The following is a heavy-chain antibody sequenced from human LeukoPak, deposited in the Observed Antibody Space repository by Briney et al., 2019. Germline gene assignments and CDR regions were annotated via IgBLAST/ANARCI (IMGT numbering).Heavy chain of an antibody. CDR1: GFTFSSYW. CDR2: IKQDGSEK. V-gene: IGHV3-7*01. CDR3: ARDRWYYDFWSGYAHGLDY. Sequence: GGSLRLSCAASGFTFSSYWMSWVRQAPGKGLEWVANIKQDGSEKYYVDSVKGRFTISRDNAKNSLYLQMNSLRAEDTAVYYCARDRWYYDFWSGYAHGLDYWGQGTLVIVSS. D-gene: IGHD3-3*01. J-gene: IGHJ4*02.